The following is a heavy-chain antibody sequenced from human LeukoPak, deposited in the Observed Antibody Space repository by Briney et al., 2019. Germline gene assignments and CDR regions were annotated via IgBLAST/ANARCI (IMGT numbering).Heavy chain of an antibody. Sequence: SETLSLTCAVYGGSFSGYYWSWIRQPPGKGLEWIGGIDHSRTTNYNPSLKSRVTIPVDTSKNQFPLKLNSMTAADTAVYYCATVGSTWPHHYFDCWGQGTLVTVSS. CDR3: ATVGSTWPHHYFDC. CDR1: GGSFSGYY. J-gene: IGHJ4*02. CDR2: IDHSRTT. V-gene: IGHV4-34*01. D-gene: IGHD6-13*01.